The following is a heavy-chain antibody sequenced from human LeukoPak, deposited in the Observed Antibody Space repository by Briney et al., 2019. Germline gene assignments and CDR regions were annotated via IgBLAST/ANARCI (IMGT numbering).Heavy chain of an antibody. D-gene: IGHD3-10*01. J-gene: IGHJ4*02. CDR3: ARDGSGQWLDY. Sequence: ASVTVSCKTSGYTFTNYYVHWVRQAPGQGLEWMGWISAYNGDTNHAQKFQGRVTMTTDTSTSTAYMELRSLRSDDTAVYYCARDGSGQWLDYWGQGTLVTVSS. CDR1: GYTFTNYY. CDR2: ISAYNGDT. V-gene: IGHV1-18*01.